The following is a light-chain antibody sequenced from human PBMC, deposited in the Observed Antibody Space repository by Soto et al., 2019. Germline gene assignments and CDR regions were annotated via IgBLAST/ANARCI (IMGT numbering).Light chain of an antibody. V-gene: IGKV2D-30*01. CDR1: QSLVYSGGNTC. J-gene: IGKJ3*01. CDR3: MQGTDWPFT. CDR2: KVA. Sequence: DVVMTQSPLSLPVSLGQAASISCRSSQSLVYSGGNTCLQCFQQRPGQSPRRLIYKVANWESGVPDRFSGYESGTDFTLKISRVEAEDVGVYSCMQGTDWPFTVGPGTKVEIK.